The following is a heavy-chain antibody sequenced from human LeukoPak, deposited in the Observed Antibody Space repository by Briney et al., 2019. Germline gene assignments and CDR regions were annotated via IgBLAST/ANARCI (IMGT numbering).Heavy chain of an antibody. CDR3: VRGGSPSEY. J-gene: IGHJ4*02. CDR2: IHLDGSVT. CDR1: GFTFSNYW. V-gene: IGHV3-74*01. D-gene: IGHD5-12*01. Sequence: GGSLRLSCAASGFTFSNYWMHWVRQVPGRGLVWVSRIHLDGSVTNYADPVKGRFTISRDNAKNTLYLQMDSLRADDTAVYYCVRGGSPSEYWGQGTLVTVSS.